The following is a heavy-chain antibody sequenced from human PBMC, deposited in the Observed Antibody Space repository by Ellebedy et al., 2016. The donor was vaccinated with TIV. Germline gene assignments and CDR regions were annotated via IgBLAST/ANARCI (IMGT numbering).Heavy chain of an antibody. V-gene: IGHV1-69*13. Sequence: SVKVSCXASGGTFSSYAISWVRQAPGQGLECMGGIIPIFGTANYAQKFQGRVTITADESTSTAYMELSSLRSEDTAVYYCARDRRYYYGSGSHYYYYGMDVWGQGTTVTVSS. J-gene: IGHJ6*02. CDR2: IIPIFGTA. CDR1: GGTFSSYA. CDR3: ARDRRYYYGSGSHYYYYGMDV. D-gene: IGHD3-10*01.